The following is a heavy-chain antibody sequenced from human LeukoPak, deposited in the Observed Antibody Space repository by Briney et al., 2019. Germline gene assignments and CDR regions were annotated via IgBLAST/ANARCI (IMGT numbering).Heavy chain of an antibody. CDR1: GYSISSGYY. Sequence: SETLSLTCTASGYSISSGYYWGWIRQPPGKGLEWIGSIYHSGSTYYNPSLKSRVTISVDTSKNQFSLKLSSVTAADTAVYYCARVDTAMTQYYFDYWGQGTLVTVSS. J-gene: IGHJ4*02. CDR3: ARVDTAMTQYYFDY. D-gene: IGHD5-18*01. V-gene: IGHV4-38-2*02. CDR2: IYHSGST.